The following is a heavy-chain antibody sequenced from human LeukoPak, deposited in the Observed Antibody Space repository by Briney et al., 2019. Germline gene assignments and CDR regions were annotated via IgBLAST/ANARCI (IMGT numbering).Heavy chain of an antibody. D-gene: IGHD3-9*01. V-gene: IGHV3-66*01. CDR2: IYSGDST. Sequence: PGGSLRLSCAASGFTVRSNYMSWVRQAPGKGLEWVSVIYSGDSTYYADSVKGRFTISRDNSKNTLYLQMNSLRAEDTAVYYCARAYYDILTGYDYFDYWGQGTLVTVSS. CDR1: GFTVRSNY. J-gene: IGHJ4*02. CDR3: ARAYYDILTGYDYFDY.